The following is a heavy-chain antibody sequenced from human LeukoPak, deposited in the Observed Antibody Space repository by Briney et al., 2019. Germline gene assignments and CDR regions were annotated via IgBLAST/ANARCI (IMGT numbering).Heavy chain of an antibody. Sequence: GGSLRLSCVASGFNFSKTDMHWVRQPTGKSLEWVSGIGSAGDTNYPGSVKGRFTISREIGKNSLYLQINGLRAEDTAVYYCASRTSWYYGLDVWGQGTMVTVSS. CDR2: IGSAGDT. J-gene: IGHJ6*02. CDR1: GFNFSKTD. CDR3: ASRTSWYYGLDV. D-gene: IGHD1-1*01. V-gene: IGHV3-13*01.